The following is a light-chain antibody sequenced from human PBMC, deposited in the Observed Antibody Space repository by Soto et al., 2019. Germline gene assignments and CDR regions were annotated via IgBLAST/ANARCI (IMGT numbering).Light chain of an antibody. CDR3: QQYNNWPSWT. CDR2: GAS. J-gene: IGKJ1*01. CDR1: QSVSSN. V-gene: IGKV3-15*01. Sequence: TQSPATLSVSPGERATLSCRASQSVSSNLAWYQQKPGQAPRLLIYGASTRATGIPARFSGSGSGTEFTLTISSLQSEDFAVYYCQQYNNWPSWTFGQGTKVDIK.